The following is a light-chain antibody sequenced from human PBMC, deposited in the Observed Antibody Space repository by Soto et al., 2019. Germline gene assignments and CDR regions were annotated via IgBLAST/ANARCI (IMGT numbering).Light chain of an antibody. Sequence: IVLTQSPDTLSLSPGERATLSCRASQSVRDTYLAWYQQKPGQAPSLLIYDASTRATGIPTRFSGSGSGTDFTLTISSLQSEDFAVYYCQQYNNWPPITFGQGTRLEIK. J-gene: IGKJ5*01. CDR1: QSVRDTY. CDR3: QQYNNWPPIT. V-gene: IGKV3-15*01. CDR2: DAS.